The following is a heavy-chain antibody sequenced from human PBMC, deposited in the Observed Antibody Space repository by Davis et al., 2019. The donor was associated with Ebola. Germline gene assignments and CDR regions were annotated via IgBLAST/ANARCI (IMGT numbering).Heavy chain of an antibody. D-gene: IGHD6-13*01. CDR3: ASPAAAGS. V-gene: IGHV1-46*01. J-gene: IGHJ4*02. Sequence: AASVKVSCKASGYTFTNYYMHWVRQAPGQGLEWMGMINPNDGRTIYAQKFQGRVTMTTDTSTTTAYMELRSLTSDDTAVYYCASPAAAGSWGQGTLVTVSS. CDR1: GYTFTNYY. CDR2: INPNDGRT.